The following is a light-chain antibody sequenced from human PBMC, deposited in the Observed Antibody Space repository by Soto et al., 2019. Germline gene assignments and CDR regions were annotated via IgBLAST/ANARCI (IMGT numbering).Light chain of an antibody. V-gene: IGLV2-23*02. J-gene: IGLJ2*01. CDR3: YAYIGTLS. CDR1: SSDVGSHNF. CDR2: GVS. Sequence: QSALTQPASVSGSPGQSITISCTGTSSDVGSHNFVSWYQQHPGTVPQLMIYGVSKRPSGVSNRFSGSKSGNSASLTISGLQDEDDAYYYCYAYIGTLSFGGGTKVTVL.